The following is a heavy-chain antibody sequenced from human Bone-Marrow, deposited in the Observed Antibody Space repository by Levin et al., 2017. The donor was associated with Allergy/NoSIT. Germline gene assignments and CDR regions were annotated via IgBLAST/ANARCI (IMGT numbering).Heavy chain of an antibody. V-gene: IGHV3-7*01. CDR2: INQDGSAR. Sequence: GESLKISCTTPRFSFNSYWMNWVRQAPGTGLEWVASINQDGSARDYLDSVKGRFTISRDNAKNSLYLQMNSLRAEDTAVYYCATACTSSSCYSLYFHNWGQGASVTVSS. CDR3: ATACTSSSCYSLYFHN. D-gene: IGHD2-2*02. CDR1: RFSFNSYW. J-gene: IGHJ1*01.